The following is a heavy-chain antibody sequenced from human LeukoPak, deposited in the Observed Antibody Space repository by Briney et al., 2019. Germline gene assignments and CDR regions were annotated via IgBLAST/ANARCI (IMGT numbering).Heavy chain of an antibody. CDR3: ARAAAAHFDY. CDR2: TNHSGST. Sequence: SETLSLTCAVYGGSFSGYYWSWIRQPPGKGLEWIGETNHSGSTNYNPSLKSRVTISVDTSKNQFSLKLSSVTAADTAVYYCARAAAAHFDYWGQGTLVTVSS. J-gene: IGHJ4*02. V-gene: IGHV4-34*01. CDR1: GGSFSGYY. D-gene: IGHD2-2*01.